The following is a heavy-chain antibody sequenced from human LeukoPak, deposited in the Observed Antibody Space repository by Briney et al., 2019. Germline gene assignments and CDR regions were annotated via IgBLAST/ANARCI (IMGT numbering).Heavy chain of an antibody. CDR2: IYTSGST. Sequence: SETLSLTCTVSGGSISSYYWSWIRQPAGKGLEWIGRIYTSGSTNYNPSLKSRVTISVDTSKNQFSLKLSSVTAADTAVYFCARGMAAAYDYNWFDPWGQGTLVTVSS. V-gene: IGHV4-4*07. CDR1: GGSISSYY. D-gene: IGHD5-12*01. J-gene: IGHJ5*02. CDR3: ARGMAAAYDYNWFDP.